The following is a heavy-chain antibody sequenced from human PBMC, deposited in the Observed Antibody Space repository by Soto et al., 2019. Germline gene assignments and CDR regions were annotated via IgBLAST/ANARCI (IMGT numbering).Heavy chain of an antibody. V-gene: IGHV4-59*01. J-gene: IGHJ4*02. D-gene: IGHD5-18*01. CDR2: IYYSGST. CDR3: ARVRIQLDPNAPIYFDY. CDR1: GGSISSYY. Sequence: SETLSLTCTVSGGSISSYYWSWIRQPPGKGLEWIGYIYYSGSTNYNPSLKSRVAISVDTSKNQFSLELSSVTAADTAVYYCARVRIQLDPNAPIYFDYWGQGNLVTV.